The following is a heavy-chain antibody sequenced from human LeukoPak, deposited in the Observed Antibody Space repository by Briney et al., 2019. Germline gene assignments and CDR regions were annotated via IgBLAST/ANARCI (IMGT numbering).Heavy chain of an antibody. CDR2: ISAYNGNT. V-gene: IGHV1-18*01. CDR3: ARDLVDYDYVWGSYRPTYYFDY. CDR1: GYTFTSYG. D-gene: IGHD3-16*02. J-gene: IGHJ4*02. Sequence: ASVKVSCKASGYTFTSYGISWVRQAPGQGLERMGWISAYNGNTNYAQKLQGRVTMTTDTSTSTAYMELRSLRSDDTAVYYCARDLVDYDYVWGSYRPTYYFDYWGQGTLVTVSS.